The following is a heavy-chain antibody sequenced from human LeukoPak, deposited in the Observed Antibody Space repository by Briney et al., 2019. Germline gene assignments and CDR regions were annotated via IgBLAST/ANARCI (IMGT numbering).Heavy chain of an antibody. V-gene: IGHV3-23*01. J-gene: IGHJ6*03. CDR1: GFTFSTYG. CDR2: ISGSGGNT. Sequence: PGGSLRLSCGASGFTFSTYGMSWVRQAPGKGLEWVSAISGSGGNTYYADSVKGRFTISRDNSKNTLYLQMNSLRAEDTAVYYCAKGGRAGGSTTMIRGVRSDYYYMDVWGKGTTVTISS. D-gene: IGHD3-10*01. CDR3: AKGGRAGGSTTMIRGVRSDYYYMDV.